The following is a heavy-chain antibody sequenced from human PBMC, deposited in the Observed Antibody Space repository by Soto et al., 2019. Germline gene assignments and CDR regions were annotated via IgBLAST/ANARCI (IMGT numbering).Heavy chain of an antibody. CDR3: ATTLRWVGWFDP. D-gene: IGHD4-17*01. J-gene: IGHJ5*02. CDR1: GYTLTELS. V-gene: IGHV1-24*01. CDR2: FDPEDGET. Sequence: GASLKVSCKVSGYTLTELSMHWVRQAPGKGLEWMGGFDPEDGETIYAQKFQGRVTMTEDTSTDTAYMELSSLRSEDTAVYYCATTLRWVGWFDPWGQGTLVTVSS.